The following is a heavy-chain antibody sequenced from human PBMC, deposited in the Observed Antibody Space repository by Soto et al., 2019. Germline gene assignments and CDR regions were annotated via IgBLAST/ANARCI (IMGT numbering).Heavy chain of an antibody. CDR1: GNNVSTNSAG. V-gene: IGHV6-1*01. J-gene: IGHJ4*02. D-gene: IGHD3-16*02. Sequence: SQTLSLTCVISGNNVSTNSAGWNWIRQSPSRGLEWLGRTYYRSKWNNDYAASVKGRINVNPDTSKNQFSLHLNSVTPEDTGVYFIAINSLKATPVSDFGGQRIEGTVSS. CDR2: TYYRSKWNN. CDR3: AINSLKATPVSDF.